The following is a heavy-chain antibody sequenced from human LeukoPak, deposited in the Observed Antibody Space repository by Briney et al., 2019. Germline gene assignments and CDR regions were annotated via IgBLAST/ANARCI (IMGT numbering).Heavy chain of an antibody. J-gene: IGHJ5*02. D-gene: IGHD2-15*01. Sequence: GASLKISSKGSGSSFTSYWIGWVRPMPGKGVEGMGIIYPADSDIRYSPSFQGQVTISADKSISTAYLQWSSLKASDTAMYYCARQEYCSGGSCYTWFDPWGQGTLVTVSS. CDR2: IYPADSDI. V-gene: IGHV5-51*01. CDR3: ARQEYCSGGSCYTWFDP. CDR1: GSSFTSYW.